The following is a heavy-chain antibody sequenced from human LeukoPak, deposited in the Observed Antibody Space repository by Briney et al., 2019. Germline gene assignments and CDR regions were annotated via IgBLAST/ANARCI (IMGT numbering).Heavy chain of an antibody. CDR2: IYYSGST. Sequence: SETLSLTCTVSGGSISSYYWSWIQQPPGKGLEWIGYIYYSGSTNYNPSLKSRVTISVDTSKNQFSLKLSSVTAADTAVYYCARGYYGSGSSDFDYWGQGTLVTVSS. CDR3: ARGYYGSGSSDFDY. D-gene: IGHD3-10*01. CDR1: GGSISSYY. J-gene: IGHJ4*02. V-gene: IGHV4-59*01.